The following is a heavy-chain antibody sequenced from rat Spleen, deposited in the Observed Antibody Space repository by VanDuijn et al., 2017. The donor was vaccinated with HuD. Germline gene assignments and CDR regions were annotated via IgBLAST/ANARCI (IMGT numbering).Heavy chain of an antibody. CDR1: GFTFSDYY. J-gene: IGHJ3*01. D-gene: IGHD4-3*01. V-gene: IGHV5-29*01. CDR3: TRHDYSGVITNWFAY. Sequence: EVQLVESDGGLVQPGGSLKLSCAASGFTFSDYYMAWVRQAPTRGLEWVATISFDGTSTYYRDSVRGRFTISSDNEKTTLYLQMDSLRSEDTATYYCTRHDYSGVITNWFAYWGQGTLVTVSS. CDR2: ISFDGTST.